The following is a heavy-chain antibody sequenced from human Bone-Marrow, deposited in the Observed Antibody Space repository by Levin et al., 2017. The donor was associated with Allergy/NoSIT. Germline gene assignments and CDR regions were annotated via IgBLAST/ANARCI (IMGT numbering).Heavy chain of an antibody. J-gene: IGHJ6*03. CDR1: GGSISGYY. D-gene: IGHD4-23*01. CDR2: IYYSGST. CDR3: ARAIPSGGNSYYYYYMDV. V-gene: IGHV4-59*01. Sequence: SQTLSLTCTVSGGSISGYYWSWIRQPPEKGLEWIGYIYYSGSTKYNASLKSRVTLSVDTSKNQFSLKLTSLTAADTAVDYCARAIPSGGNSYYYYYMDVWGKGTTVTVSS.